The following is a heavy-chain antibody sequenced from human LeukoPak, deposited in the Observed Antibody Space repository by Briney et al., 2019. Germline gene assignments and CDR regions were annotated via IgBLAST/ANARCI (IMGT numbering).Heavy chain of an antibody. V-gene: IGHV4-61*02. CDR2: IYTSGST. CDR3: AREVGSPTTTPSGS. D-gene: IGHD3-10*01. Sequence: SETLSLTCTVSGGSISSGSYYWSWIRQPAGKGLEWIGRIYTSGSTNYNPSLKSRVTISVDTSKNQFSLKLSSVTAADTAVYYCAREVGSPTTTPSGSWGQGTLVTVSS. J-gene: IGHJ4*02. CDR1: GGSISSGSYY.